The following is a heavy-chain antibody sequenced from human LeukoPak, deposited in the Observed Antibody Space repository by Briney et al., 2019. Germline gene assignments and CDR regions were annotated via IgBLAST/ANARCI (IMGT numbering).Heavy chain of an antibody. CDR2: IIPIFGTA. Sequence: AASVKVSCKASGGTFSSYAISWVRQAPGQGLEWMGGIIPIFGTANYAQKFQGRVTITADESTSTAYMELSSLRSEDTAVYYCATVAKVPYSYYYDSSGPTLFDYWGQGTLVTVSS. V-gene: IGHV1-69*13. J-gene: IGHJ4*02. D-gene: IGHD3-22*01. CDR1: GGTFSSYA. CDR3: ATVAKVPYSYYYDSSGPTLFDY.